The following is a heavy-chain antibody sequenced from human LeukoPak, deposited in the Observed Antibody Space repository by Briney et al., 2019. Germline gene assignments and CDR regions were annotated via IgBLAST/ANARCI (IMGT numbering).Heavy chain of an antibody. CDR3: ARVGGYYYDSSGYELHAFDI. D-gene: IGHD3-22*01. CDR1: GGSISSGGYS. J-gene: IGHJ3*02. V-gene: IGHV4-30-2*01. Sequence: SQTLSLTCAVSGGSISSGGYSWRWIRQPPGKGLEWIGYIYHSGSTYYNPSLKSRVTISVDRSKNQFSLKLSSVTAADTAVYYCARVGGYYYDSSGYELHAFDIWGQGTMVTVSS. CDR2: IYHSGST.